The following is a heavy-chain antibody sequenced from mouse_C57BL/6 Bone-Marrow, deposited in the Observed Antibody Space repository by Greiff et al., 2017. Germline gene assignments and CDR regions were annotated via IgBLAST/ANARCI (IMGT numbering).Heavy chain of an antibody. J-gene: IGHJ3*01. CDR3: TRDDGNYGPFAY. V-gene: IGHV5-9-1*02. CDR1: GFTFSSYA. CDR2: ISSGGDYI. D-gene: IGHD2-3*01. Sequence: EVKLVESGEGLVKPGGSLKLSCAASGFTFSSYAMSWVRQTPEKRLEWVAYISSGGDYIYYADTVKGRFTISRDNARNTLYLQMSSLKSEDTAMYYCTRDDGNYGPFAYWGQGTLVTVSA.